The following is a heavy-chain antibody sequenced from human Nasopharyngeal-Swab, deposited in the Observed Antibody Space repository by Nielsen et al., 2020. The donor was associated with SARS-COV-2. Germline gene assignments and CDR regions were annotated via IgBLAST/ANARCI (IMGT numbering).Heavy chain of an antibody. V-gene: IGHV1-8*01. CDR1: GYTFTSYD. CDR3: ARGHMRSGLLTHYYFDY. CDR2: MNPNSGNT. J-gene: IGHJ4*02. D-gene: IGHD4/OR15-4a*01. Sequence: ASVKVSCKASGYTFTSYDINWVRQTTGQGLEWMGWMNPNSGNTGYAQKFQGRVTMTRNTSISTAYMELSSLRSEDTAVYYCARGHMRSGLLTHYYFDYWGQGILVTVSS.